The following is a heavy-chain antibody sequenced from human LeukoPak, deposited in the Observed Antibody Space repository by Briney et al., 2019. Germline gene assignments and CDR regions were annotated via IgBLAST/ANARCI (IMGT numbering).Heavy chain of an antibody. V-gene: IGHV3-30*18. Sequence: GRSLRLSCAASGFTFSSYGMHWVRQAPGKGLEWVAVISYDGSNKYYADSVKGRFTISRDNSKNTLYLQMNSLRAEDTAVYYCANALWFGELLGVRYCYGMDVWGQGTTVTVSS. CDR2: ISYDGSNK. CDR1: GFTFSSYG. J-gene: IGHJ6*02. CDR3: ANALWFGELLGVRYCYGMDV. D-gene: IGHD3-10*01.